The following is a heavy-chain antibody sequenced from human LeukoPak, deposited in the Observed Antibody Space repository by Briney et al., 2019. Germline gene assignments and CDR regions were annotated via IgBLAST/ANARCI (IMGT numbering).Heavy chain of an antibody. CDR1: GFTFSSYW. D-gene: IGHD3-22*01. CDR3: ARDPLGYDSSGYYDC. V-gene: IGHV3-74*01. Sequence: GGSLRLSCAASGFTFSSYWMHWVRQAPGKGLVWVSRINSDGSSTSYADSVKGRFTISRDNAKNTLYLQMNSLRAEDTAVYYCARDPLGYDSSGYYDCWGQGTLVTVSS. J-gene: IGHJ4*02. CDR2: INSDGSST.